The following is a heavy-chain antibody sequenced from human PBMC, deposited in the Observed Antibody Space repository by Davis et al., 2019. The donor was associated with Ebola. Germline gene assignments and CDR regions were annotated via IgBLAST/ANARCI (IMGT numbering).Heavy chain of an antibody. CDR3: GRSPYYYYGMDV. CDR1: GYSFTSYW. J-gene: IGHJ6*02. Sequence: KVSCKGSGYSFTSYWIGWVRQMPGKGLEWMGRIDPSDSYTNYSPSFQGHVTISADKSISTAYLQWSSLKASDTAMYYCGRSPYYYYGMDVWGQGTTVTVSS. CDR2: IDPSDSYT. V-gene: IGHV5-10-1*01.